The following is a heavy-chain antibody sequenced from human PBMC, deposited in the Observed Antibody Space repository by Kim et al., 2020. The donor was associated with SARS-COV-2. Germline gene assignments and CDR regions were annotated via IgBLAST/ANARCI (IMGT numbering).Heavy chain of an antibody. Sequence: TSYNPFVEGRVIISVDMSRNQLSLSLRSVTAGDTAVYFCARDVDTYGLFDYWGQGTLVTVSS. CDR2: T. CDR3: ARDVDTYGLFDY. V-gene: IGHV4-4*07. J-gene: IGHJ4*02. D-gene: IGHD5-18*01.